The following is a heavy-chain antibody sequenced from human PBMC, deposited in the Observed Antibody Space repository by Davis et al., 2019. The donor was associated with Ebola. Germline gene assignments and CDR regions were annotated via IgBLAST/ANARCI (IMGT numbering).Heavy chain of an antibody. CDR3: AKSRGGYYYYGMDV. D-gene: IGHD3-10*01. CDR2: IKSKRDGATT. V-gene: IGHV3-15*07. CDR1: GFTFSGAW. J-gene: IGHJ6*02. Sequence: PGGSLRLSCAASGFTFSGAWMNWVRQAPGKGLEWVGRIKSKRDGATTDYAASVKGRFTISRDNAKNSLYLQMKSLRAEDPALYYCAKSRGGYYYYGMDVWGQGTTVTVSS.